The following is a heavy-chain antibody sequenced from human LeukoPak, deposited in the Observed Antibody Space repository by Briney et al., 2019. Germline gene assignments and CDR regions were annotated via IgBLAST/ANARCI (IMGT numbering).Heavy chain of an antibody. CDR3: AKDYGDLKEDF. D-gene: IGHD4-17*01. CDR1: GLTFSRHA. CDR2: ISGSGGST. V-gene: IGHV3-23*01. Sequence: GGSLRLSCAASGLTFSRHAMSWVRQAPGKGLEWVSSISGSGGSTYYADSVKGRFTISRGNAKNTLYLQMNSLRAEDTAVYYCAKDYGDLKEDFWGQGTLVTVSS. J-gene: IGHJ4*02.